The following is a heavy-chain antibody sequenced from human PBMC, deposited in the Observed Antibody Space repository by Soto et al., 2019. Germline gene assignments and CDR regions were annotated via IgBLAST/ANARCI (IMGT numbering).Heavy chain of an antibody. CDR2: VYHSGST. J-gene: IGHJ6*02. D-gene: IGHD1-26*01. Sequence: QVQLQESGPGLLKPSQTLSLTCTVSGGSITSGDFYWSWLRQAPGKGLEWIGYVYHSGSTYYNPSLGSRASLSVDTSRNQFFLEMTSVTSADTSVYYCARDWGYYDNGRDVWGRGTTVTVSS. CDR1: GGSITSGDFY. V-gene: IGHV4-30-4*01. CDR3: ARDWGYYDNGRDV.